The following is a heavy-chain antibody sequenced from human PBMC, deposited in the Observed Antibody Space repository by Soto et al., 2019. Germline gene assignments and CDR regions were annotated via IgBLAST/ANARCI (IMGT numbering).Heavy chain of an antibody. CDR3: ARDLGAPGRGSAVGYYYHYGMDG. CDR1: EFTFSSYW. Sequence: EVQLVESGGGLVQPGGSLRLSCAASEFTFSSYWMNWVRQAPGKGLEWVANIKEDGSEKYYVDSVKGRFTMSRDNAKNSLFLHMNSLRGEDTAVYYCARDLGAPGRGSAVGYYYHYGMDGWGQGTTVTVSS. D-gene: IGHD2-2*01. CDR2: IKEDGSEK. J-gene: IGHJ6*02. V-gene: IGHV3-7*05.